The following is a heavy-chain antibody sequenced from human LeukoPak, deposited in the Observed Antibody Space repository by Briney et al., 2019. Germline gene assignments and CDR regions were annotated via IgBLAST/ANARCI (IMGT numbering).Heavy chain of an antibody. CDR1: GYSFTSYW. Sequence: GESLKISCKGSGYSFTSYWIGWVRQMPGKGLEWMGIIYPGDSDTRYSPSFQGQVTISADKSISTAYLQWSGLKASDTAMYYCTRSGSAATPLFDYWGQGTLVTVSS. CDR3: TRSGSAATPLFDY. CDR2: IYPGDSDT. D-gene: IGHD2-2*01. V-gene: IGHV5-51*01. J-gene: IGHJ4*02.